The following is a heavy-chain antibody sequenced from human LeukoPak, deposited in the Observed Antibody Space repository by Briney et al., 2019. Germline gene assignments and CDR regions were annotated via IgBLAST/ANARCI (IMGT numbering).Heavy chain of an antibody. V-gene: IGHV4-39*01. J-gene: IGHJ4*02. CDR2: IYYSGST. D-gene: IGHD3-22*01. Sequence: PSETLSLTCTVSSGYITSGNYNWGWIRQPPAKGLEWIGSIYYSGSTFYNPSLKSRVTISVDTSKNQFSLRLTSVTAADTAVYYCARNRYYDSLGYSYLFDYWGQGTLVTVSS. CDR3: ARNRYYDSLGYSYLFDY. CDR1: SGYITSGNYN.